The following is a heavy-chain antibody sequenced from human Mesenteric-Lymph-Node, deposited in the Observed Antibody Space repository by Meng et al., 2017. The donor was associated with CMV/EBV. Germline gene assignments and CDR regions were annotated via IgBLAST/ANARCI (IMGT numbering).Heavy chain of an antibody. CDR2: SSSGSTI. CDR3: ARGPLSPFDS. CDR1: GFTISNYE. J-gene: IGHJ5*01. V-gene: IGHV3-48*03. Sequence: GGSLRLSCAASGFTISNYEMNWVRQPPGRGLEWVSYSSSGSTIFYADSVKGRFTISRDNAKNSLFLQMNSLRSEDTAVYYCARGPLSPFDSWGQGTLVTVSS.